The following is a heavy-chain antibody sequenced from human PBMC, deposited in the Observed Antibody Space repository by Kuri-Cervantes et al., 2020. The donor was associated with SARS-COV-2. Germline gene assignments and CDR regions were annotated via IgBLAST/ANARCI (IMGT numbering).Heavy chain of an antibody. V-gene: IGHV3-30-3*01. Sequence: GESLKISCAASGFTFSSYAMHWVRQAPGKGLEWVAVISYDGSNKYYADSVKGRFTISRDNSKNTLYLQMNSLRAEDTAVYYCARVTNWGYYFDYWGQGTLVTVSS. CDR3: ARVTNWGYYFDY. J-gene: IGHJ4*02. D-gene: IGHD7-27*01. CDR1: GFTFSSYA. CDR2: ISYDGSNK.